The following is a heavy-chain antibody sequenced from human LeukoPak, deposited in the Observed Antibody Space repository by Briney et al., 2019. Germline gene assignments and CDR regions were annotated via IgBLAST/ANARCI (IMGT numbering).Heavy chain of an antibody. J-gene: IGHJ4*02. CDR1: GFTFSSYA. CDR3: AKDRIPSSACESCY. CDR2: ISGSGGRT. V-gene: IGHV3-23*01. D-gene: IGHD3-22*01. Sequence: GGSLSLLHAASGFTFSSYAMSWVRQAPGKGLEWVSAISGSGGRTYYTDSVKGRFTISRDNSKNTLYLQMNSLRAEDTAVYYCAKDRIPSSACESCYWGEGTLVTVSS.